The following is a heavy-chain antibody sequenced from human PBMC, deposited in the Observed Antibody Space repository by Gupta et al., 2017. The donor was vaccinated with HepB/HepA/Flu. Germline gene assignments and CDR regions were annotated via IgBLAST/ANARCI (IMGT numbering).Heavy chain of an antibody. CDR2: IKRKGDGGAT. Sequence: EVQLVESGGDLVKPGGSLRLSCAASGISVSSAWMSWVRQTPGKGLEWIGRIKRKGDGGATDYAASVKGRFTISRDDSENTLFVRMNSLKIDDTGVYDCGTDWVVGHNIFTSDATVDAWGHGAMVTVSS. D-gene: IGHD2-15*01. V-gene: IGHV3-15*01. CDR3: GTDWVVGHNIFTSDATVDA. CDR1: GISVSSAW. J-gene: IGHJ4*01.